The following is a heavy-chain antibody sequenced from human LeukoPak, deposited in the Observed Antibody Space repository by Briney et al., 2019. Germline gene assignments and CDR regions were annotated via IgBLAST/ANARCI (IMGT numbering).Heavy chain of an antibody. J-gene: IGHJ4*02. Sequence: PSETLSLTCAVYGGSFSGYYWSWIRHPPGKGLEWIGEINDSGSVNCNPSLKNRVTPSVDTSKNQFSLRLSSVAAADTAVYYCARRLVDSGASQVSDDWGQGTLVTVSS. D-gene: IGHD2-15*01. V-gene: IGHV4-34*01. CDR3: ARRLVDSGASQVSDD. CDR2: INDSGSV. CDR1: GGSFSGYY.